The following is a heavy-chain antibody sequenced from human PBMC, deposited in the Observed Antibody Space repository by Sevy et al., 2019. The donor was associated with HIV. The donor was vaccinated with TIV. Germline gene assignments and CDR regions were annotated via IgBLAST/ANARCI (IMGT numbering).Heavy chain of an antibody. CDR1: GGSVTSETDF. CDR3: VRHGHSGTYAIKFFHYLAF. V-gene: IGHV4-39*01. CDR2: ISYGGKT. J-gene: IGHJ6*03. D-gene: IGHD1-26*01. Sequence: SETLSLTCTVSGGSVTSETDFWGWIRQPPGKRLEWIGSISYGGKTYYNPSLKSRLTISVDTSKNQLSLRVTSVTAADTALYYCVRHGHSGTYAIKFFHYLAFWGKGTPVTVSS.